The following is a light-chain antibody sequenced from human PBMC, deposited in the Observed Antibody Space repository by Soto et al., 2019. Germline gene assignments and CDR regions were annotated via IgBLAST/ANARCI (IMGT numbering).Light chain of an antibody. J-gene: IGLJ1*01. Sequence: QSALTQPASVSGSPGQSITISCTGTSSDVGGYNYVSWYQQHPDKAPKLMIYDVSNRPSGVSNRFSGSKSGNTASLTISGLQAEDEADYYCNSYTSSSTPYVFGTGTKVTGL. CDR2: DVS. CDR1: SSDVGGYNY. CDR3: NSYTSSSTPYV. V-gene: IGLV2-14*01.